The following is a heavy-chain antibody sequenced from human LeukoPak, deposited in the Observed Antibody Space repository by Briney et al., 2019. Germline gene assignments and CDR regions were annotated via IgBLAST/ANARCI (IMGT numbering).Heavy chain of an antibody. J-gene: IGHJ4*02. CDR1: GFTFDDYA. D-gene: IGHD6-19*01. Sequence: GGSLRLSCAASGFTFDDYAMHWVRQAPGKGLEWVSLISWDGGSTYYADSVKGRFTISRDNSKNSLYLQMNSLRAEDTALYYCAKGMSYSGWNYFDYWGQGTLVTVSS. CDR2: ISWDGGST. V-gene: IGHV3-43D*03. CDR3: AKGMSYSGWNYFDY.